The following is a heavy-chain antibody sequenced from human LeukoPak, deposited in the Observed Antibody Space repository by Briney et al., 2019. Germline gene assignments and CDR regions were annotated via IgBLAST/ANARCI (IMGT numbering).Heavy chain of an antibody. J-gene: IGHJ6*03. Sequence: GGSLRLSCAASGLTFSTYTMHWVRQTPGKGLEWMALITYDGSEKDYGDSVKGRFTISRDNSKSTLYLQMSSLRAEDTAVYYCARTGTTSAYFYYMDVWGKGTTVTVAS. V-gene: IGHV3-30*15. CDR1: GLTFSTYT. D-gene: IGHD1-7*01. CDR3: ARTGTTSAYFYYMDV. CDR2: ITYDGSEK.